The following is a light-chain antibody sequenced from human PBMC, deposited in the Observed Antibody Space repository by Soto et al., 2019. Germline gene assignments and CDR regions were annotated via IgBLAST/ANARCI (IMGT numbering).Light chain of an antibody. CDR1: SGHSSYA. V-gene: IGLV4-69*01. J-gene: IGLJ2*01. CDR3: QTWGTGIQV. CDR2: LNSDGSH. Sequence: QSVLTQSPSASASLGASVKLTCTLSSGHSSYAIAWHQQQPEKGPRYLMKLNSDGSHNKGDGIPDRFSGSSSGAERYLTISSLQSEDEADYYCQTWGTGIQVIGGGTKVTVL.